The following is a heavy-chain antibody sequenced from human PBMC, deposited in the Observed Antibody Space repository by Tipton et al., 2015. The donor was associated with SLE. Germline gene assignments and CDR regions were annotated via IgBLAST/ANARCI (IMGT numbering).Heavy chain of an antibody. J-gene: IGHJ4*02. CDR3: ARRPYYYGSGSYYNPFDH. CDR2: IYYSGST. CDR1: GGSISSSSYY. D-gene: IGHD3-10*01. Sequence: LRLSCTVSGGSISSSSYYWGWIRQPPGKGLEWIGSIYYSGSTYYNPSLKSRVTISVDTSKNQFSLKLSSVTAADTAVYYCARRPYYYGSGSYYNPFDHWGQGTPVTVSS. V-gene: IGHV4-39*07.